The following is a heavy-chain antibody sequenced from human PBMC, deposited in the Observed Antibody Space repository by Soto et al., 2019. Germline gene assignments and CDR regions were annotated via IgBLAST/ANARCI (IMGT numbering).Heavy chain of an antibody. CDR2: IWYDGSNK. CDR3: ARDGGYSYDPNADPTSYGMDV. D-gene: IGHD5-18*01. J-gene: IGHJ6*02. Sequence: QVQLVESGGGVVQPGRSLRLSCAASGFTFSSYGMHWVRQAPGKGLEWVAVIWYDGSNKYYADPVKGRFTISRDNSKNTLYLQMNSLRAEDTAVYYCARDGGYSYDPNADPTSYGMDVWGQGTTVTVSS. V-gene: IGHV3-33*01. CDR1: GFTFSSYG.